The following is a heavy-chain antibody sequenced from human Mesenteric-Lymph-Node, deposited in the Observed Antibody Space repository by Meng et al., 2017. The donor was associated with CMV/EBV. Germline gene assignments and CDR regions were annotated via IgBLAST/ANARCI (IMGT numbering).Heavy chain of an antibody. J-gene: IGHJ4*02. D-gene: IGHD1-26*01. V-gene: IGHV3-21*04. CDR1: GITFSSYA. CDR3: AKAVGSTTSNYFDY. CDR2: ISSSSSYI. Sequence: GESLKISCAASGITFSSYAMNWVRQAPGKGLEWVSSISSSSSYINYADSVKGRFTISRDNSKNSLYLQMNSLRPEDTALYYCAKAVGSTTSNYFDYWGQGTLVTVSS.